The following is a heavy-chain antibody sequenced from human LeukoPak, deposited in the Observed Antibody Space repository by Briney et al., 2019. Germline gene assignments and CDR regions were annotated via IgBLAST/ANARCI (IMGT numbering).Heavy chain of an antibody. V-gene: IGHV3-23*01. J-gene: IGHJ3*01. CDR1: GFTFKNNA. D-gene: IGHD2-2*01. CDR3: ARCTASCYANAFDV. Sequence: PGGSLRLSCAASGFTFKNNAMTWVRQAPGKGLEWVSAINGGGDDTEYADSVKGGFTISRANSKNTLYLQMNSLRPEDTAVYYCARCTASCYANAFDVWGQGTLLTVSS. CDR2: INGGGDDT.